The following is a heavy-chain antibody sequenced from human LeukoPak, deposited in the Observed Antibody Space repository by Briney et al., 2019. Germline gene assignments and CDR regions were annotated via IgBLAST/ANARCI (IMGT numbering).Heavy chain of an antibody. V-gene: IGHV3-21*01. D-gene: IGHD2-21*02. J-gene: IGHJ3*02. CDR2: ISSSSSYI. Sequence: GGSLRLSCAASGFTFSSYSMNWVRQAPGKGLEWVSSISSSSSYIYYAGSVKGRFTISRDNAKNSLYLQMNSLRAEDTAVYYCARKSGGDCYFCAFDIWGQGTMVTVSS. CDR3: ARKSGGDCYFCAFDI. CDR1: GFTFSSYS.